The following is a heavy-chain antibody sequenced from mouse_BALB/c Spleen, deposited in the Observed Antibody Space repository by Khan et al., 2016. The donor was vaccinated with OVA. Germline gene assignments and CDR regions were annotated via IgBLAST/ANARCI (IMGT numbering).Heavy chain of an antibody. Sequence: QIQLVQSGPELKKPGETVKISCKASGYTFTNYGMNWVKQAPGKGLKWMGWINTYTGAPTYADDFKGRFAFSLETSASTAYLQINNLKNEDTATYFCARSNGNYWFAYWGQGTLVTVSA. CDR1: GYTFTNYG. D-gene: IGHD2-1*01. J-gene: IGHJ3*01. V-gene: IGHV9-3-1*01. CDR2: INTYTGAP. CDR3: ARSNGNYWFAY.